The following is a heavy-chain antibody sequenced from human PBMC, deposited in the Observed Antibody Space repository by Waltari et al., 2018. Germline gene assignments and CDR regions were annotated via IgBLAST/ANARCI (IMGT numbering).Heavy chain of an antibody. Sequence: EVQLVESGGGVVKPGGSLRLSCAASDFRFRSDSMIWVRQAPGKELEWVSSINNNGNYKYYADSVTGRFTISRDSATNSLYLQMTSLRVEDTAVYYCAKGDTLTTRFFDPWGQGTLVTVSS. V-gene: IGHV3-21*01. D-gene: IGHD4-17*01. CDR3: AKGDTLTTRFFDP. J-gene: IGHJ5*02. CDR1: DFRFRSDS. CDR2: INNNGNYK.